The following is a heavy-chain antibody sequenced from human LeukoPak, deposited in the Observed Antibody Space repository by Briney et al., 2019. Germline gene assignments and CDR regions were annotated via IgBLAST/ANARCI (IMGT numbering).Heavy chain of an antibody. CDR2: INHDGSKT. Sequence: PGGSLRLSCATSAFTFRSDGMNWVRQAPGKGLEWVANINHDGSKTHYVDSVKGRFTISRDNTENSLFLQLNSLRAEDTAMYYCAGQQAPLSKRIYFDAFDMWGQGTMVTVSS. CDR3: AGQQAPLSKRIYFDAFDM. D-gene: IGHD5/OR15-5a*01. V-gene: IGHV3-7*01. J-gene: IGHJ3*02. CDR1: AFTFRSDG.